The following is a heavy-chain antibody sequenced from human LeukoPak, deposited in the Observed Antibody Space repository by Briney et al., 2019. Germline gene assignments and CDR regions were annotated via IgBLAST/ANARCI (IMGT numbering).Heavy chain of an antibody. CDR2: IYYSGST. V-gene: IGHV4-39*07. J-gene: IGHJ4*02. D-gene: IGHD3-22*01. CDR1: GGSISSSSYY. Sequence: TATLSLTRTVSGGSISSSSYYWGSIRQPRGKWLEWTGCIYYSGSTDYNPSLKSRVTISVYTSKNPFSLKLSSVTAADTAVYYCARVGGPPYYYDNSGYYLDYWGQGTLVTVSS. CDR3: ARVGGPPYYYDNSGYYLDY.